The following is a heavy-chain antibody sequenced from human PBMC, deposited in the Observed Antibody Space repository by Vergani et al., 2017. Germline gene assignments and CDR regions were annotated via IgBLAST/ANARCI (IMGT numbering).Heavy chain of an antibody. Sequence: EVQLVESGGGLVQPGGSLRLSCAASGFTFSSYSMNWVRQAPGKGLEWVSYISSSSSTIYYADSVKGRFTISRDNAKNSLYLQMNSLRDEDTAVYYCARDPSTDYGGNPDYFDYWGQGTLVTVSS. CDR2: ISSSSSTI. D-gene: IGHD4-23*01. CDR1: GFTFSSYS. CDR3: ARDPSTDYGGNPDYFDY. J-gene: IGHJ4*02. V-gene: IGHV3-48*02.